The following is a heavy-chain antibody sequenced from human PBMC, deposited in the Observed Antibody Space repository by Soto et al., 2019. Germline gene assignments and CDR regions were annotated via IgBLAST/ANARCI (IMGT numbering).Heavy chain of an antibody. Sequence: VGSLRLSCAASGFIVSTNYMNWVRQAPGKGLEWVSVIYRDGSTYYADSVMGRFTISRDNSKKTLYLQMNSLRVEDTAVYYCASGRAVRQLYYYGMDVWGQGTTVTVSS. CDR2: IYRDGST. D-gene: IGHD1-1*01. V-gene: IGHV3-53*01. CDR1: GFIVSTNY. CDR3: ASGRAVRQLYYYGMDV. J-gene: IGHJ6*02.